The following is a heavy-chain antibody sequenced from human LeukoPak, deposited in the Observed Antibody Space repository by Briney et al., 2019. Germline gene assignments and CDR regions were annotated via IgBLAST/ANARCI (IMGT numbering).Heavy chain of an antibody. J-gene: IGHJ5*02. CDR3: AKEGGYCTNGVCYRLRLNWFDP. CDR2: ISSSSSYI. CDR1: GFTFSSYS. Sequence: PGGSLRLSCAASGFTFSSYSMNWVRQAPGKGLEWVSSISSSSSYIYYADSVKGRFTISRDNSKNTLYLQMNSLRAEDTAVYYCAKEGGYCTNGVCYRLRLNWFDPWGQGTLVTVSS. V-gene: IGHV3-21*04. D-gene: IGHD2-8*01.